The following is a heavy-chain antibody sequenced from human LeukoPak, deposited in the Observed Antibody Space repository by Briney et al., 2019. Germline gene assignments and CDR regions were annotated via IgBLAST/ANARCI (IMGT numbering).Heavy chain of an antibody. Sequence: PGGSLRLSCAASGFTFSSYAMSWVRQAPGKGLEWVSAISGRGGSTYYADSVKGRFTISRDNSKNTLYLQMNSLRAEDTAVYYCAKQGDYARANWLDPWGQGTLVTVSS. D-gene: IGHD4-17*01. J-gene: IGHJ5*02. V-gene: IGHV3-23*01. CDR1: GFTFSSYA. CDR3: AKQGDYARANWLDP. CDR2: ISGRGGST.